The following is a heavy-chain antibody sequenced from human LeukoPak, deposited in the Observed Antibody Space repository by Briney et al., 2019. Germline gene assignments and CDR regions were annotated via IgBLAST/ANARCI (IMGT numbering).Heavy chain of an antibody. CDR3: ARDKSPSTTVTYYYYYYGMDV. V-gene: IGHV3-11*01. J-gene: IGHJ6*02. CDR1: GFTFSDYY. Sequence: GGSLRLSCAASGFTFSDYYMSWIRQAPGKGLEWVSYISSSGSTIYYADSVKGRFTISRDNAKNSLYLQMNSLRAEDTAVYYCARDKSPSTTVTYYYYYYGMDVWGQGTTVTVSS. D-gene: IGHD4-17*01. CDR2: ISSSGSTI.